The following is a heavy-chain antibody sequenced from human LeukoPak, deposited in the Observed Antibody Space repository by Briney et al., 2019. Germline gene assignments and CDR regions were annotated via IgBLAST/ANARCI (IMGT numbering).Heavy chain of an antibody. V-gene: IGHV3-30*04. D-gene: IGHD3-16*01. Sequence: PGGSLRLSCAASGFTFSSYAIHWVRQAPGKGLEWVAVISYDGSNKYYADSVKGRFTISRDNSKNTLYLQMNSLRAEDTAVYYCARDSMITFGGVIGVFDIWGQGTMVTVSS. CDR3: ARDSMITFGGVIGVFDI. J-gene: IGHJ3*02. CDR1: GFTFSSYA. CDR2: ISYDGSNK.